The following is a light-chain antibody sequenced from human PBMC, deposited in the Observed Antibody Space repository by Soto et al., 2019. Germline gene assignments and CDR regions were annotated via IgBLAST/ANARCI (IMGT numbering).Light chain of an antibody. Sequence: DIQMTQSQSSLSASVGDRVAITCRASQSISSYLNWYQQKPGKAPKLLIYAASSLQSGVPSRFSGSGSGTDFTLTISSLQPEDFATYYCQQLHDYPITFGQGTRLEIK. J-gene: IGKJ5*01. CDR1: QSISSY. V-gene: IGKV1-39*01. CDR2: AAS. CDR3: QQLHDYPIT.